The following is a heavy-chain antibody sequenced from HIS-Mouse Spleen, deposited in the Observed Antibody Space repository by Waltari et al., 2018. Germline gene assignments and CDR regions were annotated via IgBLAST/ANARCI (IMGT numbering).Heavy chain of an antibody. Sequence: QVQLVESGGGVVQPGRSLRLSCAASGFTFSSYGLHWVRQAPGKGLGWVAVISYDGSNKYYADSVKGRFTISRDNSKNTLYLQMNSLRAEDTAVYYCAKDGSGSYPYYYYYGMDVWGQGP. CDR1: GFTFSSYG. V-gene: IGHV3-30*18. CDR3: AKDGSGSYPYYYYYGMDV. J-gene: IGHJ6*02. CDR2: ISYDGSNK. D-gene: IGHD3-10*01.